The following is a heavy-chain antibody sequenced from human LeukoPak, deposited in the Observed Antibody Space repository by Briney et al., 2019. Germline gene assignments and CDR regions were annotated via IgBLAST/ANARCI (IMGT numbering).Heavy chain of an antibody. D-gene: IGHD1-26*01. CDR1: GFTFSDYS. CDR3: ARGGSYLSAFDI. J-gene: IGHJ3*02. V-gene: IGHV3-48*01. Sequence: GGSLRLSCTVSGFTFSDYSMDWVRLTPGKRLEWLSFITGDSKTIHYADSVKGRFVTSRDDAKNSLYLQMNSLRAEDTAVYYCARGGSYLSAFDIWGQGTMVTVSS. CDR2: ITGDSKTI.